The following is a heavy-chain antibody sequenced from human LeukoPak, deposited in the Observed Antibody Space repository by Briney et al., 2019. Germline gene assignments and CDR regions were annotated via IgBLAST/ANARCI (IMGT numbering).Heavy chain of an antibody. CDR2: ISSSSTTI. CDR1: GFTFSDYS. CDR3: VKDVDYWHSGNYLGYFDF. J-gene: IGHJ4*02. D-gene: IGHD3-10*01. Sequence: GGSLRLSCAASGFTFSDYSMNWVRQAPGKGLEWVSYISSSSTTIYKADSAKGRFTISRDNAKNSLYLDMENLRAEDTAFYYCVKDVDYWHSGNYLGYFDFWGQGILVTVSS. V-gene: IGHV3-48*01.